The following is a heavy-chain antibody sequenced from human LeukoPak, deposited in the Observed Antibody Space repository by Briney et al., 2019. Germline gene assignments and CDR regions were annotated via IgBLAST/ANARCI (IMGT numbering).Heavy chain of an antibody. D-gene: IGHD3-22*01. Sequence: ASVKVSCKVSGYTLTELSMHWVRQAPGKGLEWMGGFDPEDGETIYAQKFQGRVTMTEDTSTSTAYMELRSLRSDDTAVYYCARDGYYDSFYYYYYGMDVWGQGTTVTVSS. V-gene: IGHV1-24*01. CDR1: GYTLTELS. CDR2: FDPEDGET. CDR3: ARDGYYDSFYYYYYGMDV. J-gene: IGHJ6*02.